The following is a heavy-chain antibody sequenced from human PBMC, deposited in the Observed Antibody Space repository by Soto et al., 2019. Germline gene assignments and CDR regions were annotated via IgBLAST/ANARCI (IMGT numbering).Heavy chain of an antibody. V-gene: IGHV1-18*01. CDR1: GYTFTSYG. CDR3: ARALLVTMVRGVSNWFDP. Sequence: QVQLVQSGAEVKKPGASVKVSCKASGYTFTSYGISWVRQAPGQGREWMGWISAYNGNTNYAQKLQGRVTMTTDTSTSTAYMELRSLRSDDTAVYYCARALLVTMVRGVSNWFDPWGQGTLVTVSS. CDR2: ISAYNGNT. J-gene: IGHJ5*02. D-gene: IGHD3-10*01.